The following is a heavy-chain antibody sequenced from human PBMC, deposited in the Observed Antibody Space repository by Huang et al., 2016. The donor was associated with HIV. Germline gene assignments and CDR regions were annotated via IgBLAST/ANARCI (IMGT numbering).Heavy chain of an antibody. CDR1: GGSFSGYY. CDR3: ARGQGGYYYYYMDV. J-gene: IGHJ6*03. Sequence: QVQLQQWGAGLLRPSEPLSLPCAVYGGSFSGYYGTWIRQPPGKGLEWIGEINHSESTNYNPSLKSRVTLSVDTSRNQFSLTLTSVTAADTAVYYCARGQGGYYYYYMDVWGKGTTVTVSS. V-gene: IGHV4-34*01. CDR2: INHSEST.